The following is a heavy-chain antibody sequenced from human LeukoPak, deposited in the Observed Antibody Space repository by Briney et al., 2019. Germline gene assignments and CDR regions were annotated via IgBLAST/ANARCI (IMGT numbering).Heavy chain of an antibody. D-gene: IGHD3-16*02. Sequence: PSETLSLTCAVYGGSFSGYYWSWVRQPPGKGLEWIGEINHSGSTNYNPSLRNGVTISVDTTKNQFSLKRRSVTAADTAGYYGAGGGAWGLRLGESSPYYYYYMDVWGKGTTVTVSS. J-gene: IGHJ6*03. CDR3: AGGGAWGLRLGESSPYYYYYMDV. V-gene: IGHV4-34*01. CDR1: GGSFSGYY. CDR2: INHSGST.